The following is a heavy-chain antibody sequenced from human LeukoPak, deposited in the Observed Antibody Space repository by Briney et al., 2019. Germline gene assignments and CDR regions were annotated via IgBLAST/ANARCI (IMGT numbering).Heavy chain of an antibody. CDR3: AREAPGSGAIDY. CDR2: IYYTGTT. D-gene: IGHD1-14*01. CDR1: GASSSHYY. J-gene: IGHJ4*02. Sequence: PSETLSLTCTFSGASSSHYYWTWIRQPPGKGLEWIGYIYYTGTTNYNPSLKSRVTLSIDTSKSQFSLKVTSVTAADTAVYYCAREAPGSGAIDYWGQGTLVTVSS. V-gene: IGHV4-59*01.